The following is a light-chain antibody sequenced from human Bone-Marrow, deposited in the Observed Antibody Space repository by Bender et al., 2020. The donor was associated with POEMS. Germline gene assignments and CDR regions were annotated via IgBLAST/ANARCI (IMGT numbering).Light chain of an antibody. CDR2: DVN. Sequence: HSALTQPRSVSGSPGQSVTISCTGTSSDIGGHDYVSWYQQHPYKAPKLMIYDVNNRPSGVSNRFSASKSGDTASLTITGLQAEDEADYYCSSYTAINTFVFGPGTKVSVL. CDR1: SSDIGGHDY. CDR3: SSYTAINTFV. J-gene: IGLJ1*01. V-gene: IGLV2-14*03.